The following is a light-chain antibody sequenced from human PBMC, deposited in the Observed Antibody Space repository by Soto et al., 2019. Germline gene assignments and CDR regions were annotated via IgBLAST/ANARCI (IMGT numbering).Light chain of an antibody. CDR3: AAWDDSLSGPV. J-gene: IGLJ2*01. V-gene: IGLV1-47*01. CDR2: RNN. Sequence: QSVLAQPPSASGTPGQRVTISCSGSNSNIGGNFVYWYQQLPGTAPKLLIYRNNQRPSGVPDRFSGSKSGTSASLAISGLRSEDEADYYCAAWDDSLSGPVFGGGTKLTVL. CDR1: NSNIGGNF.